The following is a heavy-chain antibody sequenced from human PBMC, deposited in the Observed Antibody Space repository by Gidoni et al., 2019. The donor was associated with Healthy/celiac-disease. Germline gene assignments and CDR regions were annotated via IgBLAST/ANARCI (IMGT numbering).Heavy chain of an antibody. CDR3: AKDRSSGGYYYGMDV. D-gene: IGHD2-15*01. V-gene: IGHV3-9*01. Sequence: EVQLVESGGGLVQPGRSLRLSCAASGFTLDDDAMHWVRQAPGKGLEWVSGISWNSVSIGYADSVKGRFTISRDNAKNSLYLQMNSLRAEDTALYYCAKDRSSGGYYYGMDVWGQGTTVTVSS. CDR2: ISWNSVSI. J-gene: IGHJ6*02. CDR1: GFTLDDDA.